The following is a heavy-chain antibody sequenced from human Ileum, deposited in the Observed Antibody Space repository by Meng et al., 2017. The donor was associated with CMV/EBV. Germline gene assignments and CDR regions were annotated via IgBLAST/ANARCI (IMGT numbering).Heavy chain of an antibody. V-gene: IGHV1-18*01. D-gene: IGHD1-26*01. J-gene: IGHJ4*02. Sequence: QVLLVQDGGEVKKTGDLVRVSCKASGYNFRDYGVTWVRQVPGQGLEWMGWIRGDNGNTNYAQKFQGRVTMTTDTFTRTAYMQLRALRSDDSAMYYCARGKPNLVGATGFDHWGQGTLVTVSS. CDR2: IRGDNGNT. CDR1: GYNFRDYG. CDR3: ARGKPNLVGATGFDH.